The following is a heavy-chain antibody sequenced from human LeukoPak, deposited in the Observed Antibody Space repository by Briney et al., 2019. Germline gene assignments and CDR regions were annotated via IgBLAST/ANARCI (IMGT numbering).Heavy chain of an antibody. V-gene: IGHV3-23*01. CDR1: GFTFSSYA. Sequence: GGSLRLSCAASGFTFSSYAMSWVRQAPGKGLEWVSAISGSDGSTYYADSVKGRFTISRDNSKNTLYLQMNSLRAEDTAVYYCAKVERYYYGSGRTRAFDYWGQGTLVTVSS. CDR3: AKVERYYYGSGRTRAFDY. D-gene: IGHD3-10*01. CDR2: ISGSDGST. J-gene: IGHJ4*02.